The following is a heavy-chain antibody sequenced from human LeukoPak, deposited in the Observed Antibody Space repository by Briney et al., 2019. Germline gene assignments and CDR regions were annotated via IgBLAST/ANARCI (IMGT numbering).Heavy chain of an antibody. CDR1: GFTFRSNW. V-gene: IGHV3-74*01. J-gene: IGHJ4*02. CDR3: VYSGNYRFDY. CDR2: ISPDASTT. D-gene: IGHD1-26*01. Sequence: QPGGSLRLSCAASGFTFRSNWMHWVRQAPGKGLVWVSRISPDASTTTYTDSVRGRFTISRDNAKNTLYLQMNSLRAEDTAVYFCVYSGNYRFDYWGQGTLVTVSS.